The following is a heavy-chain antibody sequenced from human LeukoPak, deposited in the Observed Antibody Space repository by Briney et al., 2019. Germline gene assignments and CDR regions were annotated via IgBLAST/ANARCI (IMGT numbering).Heavy chain of an antibody. V-gene: IGHV4-61*01. CDR2: IYYSGST. D-gene: IGHD1-26*01. CDR1: GGSVNSGTYY. Sequence: SETLSLTCTVSGGSVNSGTYYWSRIRQPPGKGLEWIGFIYYSGSTNYNPSLKSRVTISVDTSKNQFSLKLNSVTAADTAVYYCARGRPYSNYFDYWGQGTLVTVSS. CDR3: ARGRPYSNYFDY. J-gene: IGHJ4*02.